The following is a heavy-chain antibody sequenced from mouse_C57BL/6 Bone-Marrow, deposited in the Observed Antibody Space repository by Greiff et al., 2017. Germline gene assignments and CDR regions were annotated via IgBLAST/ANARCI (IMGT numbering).Heavy chain of an antibody. CDR1: GFTFSSYG. D-gene: IGHD1-1*01. V-gene: IGHV5-6*01. CDR3: ARNNYYGSSYPYCAMDY. Sequence: EVHLVESGGDLVKPGGSLKLSCAASGFTFSSYGMSWVRQTPDKRLEWVATISSGGSYTYYPDSVKGRFTISRDNAKNPLYLQMSSLKSEDTAMYYCARNNYYGSSYPYCAMDYWGQGTSVTVSS. CDR2: ISSGGSYT. J-gene: IGHJ4*01.